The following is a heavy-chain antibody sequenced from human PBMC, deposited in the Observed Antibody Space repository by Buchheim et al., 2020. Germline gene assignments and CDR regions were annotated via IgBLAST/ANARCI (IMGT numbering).Heavy chain of an antibody. V-gene: IGHV3-33*01. CDR1: GFTFSSYG. Sequence: QVQLVESGGGVVQPGRSLRLSCAASGFTFSSYGMHWVRQAPGKGLEWVAVIWYDGSNKYYADSVKGRFTISRDNSKNTLYLQMNSLRAEDTAVYYCARDNVRGLYSSSSPYYYGMDVWGQGTT. CDR2: IWYDGSNK. CDR3: ARDNVRGLYSSSSPYYYGMDV. J-gene: IGHJ6*02. D-gene: IGHD6-6*01.